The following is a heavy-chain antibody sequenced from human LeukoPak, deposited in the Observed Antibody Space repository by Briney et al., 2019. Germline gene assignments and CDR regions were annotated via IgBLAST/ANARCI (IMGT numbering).Heavy chain of an antibody. V-gene: IGHV1-2*02. Sequence: ASVKVSCKASGYSFNGYYMHWVRQAPGQGLEWMGWINPNNGVTIYAQKFQGRVTMTRDTSINTAYMELSRLRSDDTAVCYCTRTTFGVINYNYQGMDVWGQGTTVTVSS. CDR1: GYSFNGYY. CDR2: INPNNGVT. J-gene: IGHJ6*02. D-gene: IGHD3-3*01. CDR3: TRTTFGVINYNYQGMDV.